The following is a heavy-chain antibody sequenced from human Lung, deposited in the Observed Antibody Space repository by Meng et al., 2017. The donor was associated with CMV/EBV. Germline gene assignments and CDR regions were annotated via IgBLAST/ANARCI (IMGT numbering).Heavy chain of an antibody. CDR2: ISYDGSNK. CDR3: AGSPSEIHLWFVF. D-gene: IGHD5-18*01. Sequence: GGSLRLSCAASGFTFNSYAMHWVRQAPGKGLEWVALISYDGSNKYYTDSVRGRFTISRDNSKNTLYLRMNSLRPEDTAVYYCAGSPSEIHLWFVFWGQGPXVTVSS. J-gene: IGHJ4*02. CDR1: GFTFNSYA. V-gene: IGHV3-30*04.